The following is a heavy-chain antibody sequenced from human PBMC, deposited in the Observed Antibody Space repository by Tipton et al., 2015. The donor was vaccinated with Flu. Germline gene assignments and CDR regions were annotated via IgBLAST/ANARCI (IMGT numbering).Heavy chain of an antibody. Sequence: TLSLTCTVSGGSISSGSHYWSWIRQPAGKGLEWIGRIYARGSTNYNPSLKSRVTVSLDTSKNQFSLRLNSVTAADTAVYYCARRDYSNYVSDPKSRFDPWGQGILVTVSS. CDR2: IYARGST. V-gene: IGHV4-61*02. J-gene: IGHJ5*02. D-gene: IGHD4-11*01. CDR1: GGSISSGSHY. CDR3: ARRDYSNYVSDPKSRFDP.